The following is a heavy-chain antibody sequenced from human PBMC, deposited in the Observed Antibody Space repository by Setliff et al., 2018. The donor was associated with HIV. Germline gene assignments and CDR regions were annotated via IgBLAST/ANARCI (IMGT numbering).Heavy chain of an antibody. CDR3: AKDGGDWAYFDY. CDR1: GFTFRNYI. D-gene: IGHD2-21*02. CDR2: ISGSGDST. J-gene: IGHJ4*02. Sequence: HPGGSLSLSCAVSGFTFRNYIMTWVRQAPGKGLEWVSAISGSGDSTYYSDSVKGRFTISRDNSKNTLYLQMNGLRGEDTAVYYCAKDGGDWAYFDYWGQGTLVTVS. V-gene: IGHV3-23*01.